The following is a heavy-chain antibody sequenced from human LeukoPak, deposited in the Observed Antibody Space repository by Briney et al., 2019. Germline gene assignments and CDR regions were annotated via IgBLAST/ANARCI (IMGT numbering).Heavy chain of an antibody. V-gene: IGHV3-23*01. J-gene: IGHJ4*02. D-gene: IGHD4-17*01. CDR1: GFTFSKAW. CDR3: AKVAILRSLLYYFDY. CDR2: ISGSGGST. Sequence: GGSLRLSCAASGFTFSKAWMSWVRQAPGKGLEWVSAISGSGGSTYYADSVKGRFTISRDNTKNTLYLQMNSLRAEDTAVYYCAKVAILRSLLYYFDYWGQGTLVTVSS.